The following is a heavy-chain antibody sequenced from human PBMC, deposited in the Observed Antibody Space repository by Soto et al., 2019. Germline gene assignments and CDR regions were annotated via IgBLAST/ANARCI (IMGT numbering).Heavy chain of an antibody. J-gene: IGHJ3*02. CDR1: GFTFRSFG. D-gene: IGHD1-26*01. Sequence: GGSLRLSCAASGFTFRSFGMHWIRQAPGKGLEWVALISYDGTNKYYADSVRGRFTISRDNSKNTLYLEMNTLRVEDTAVYYCAKVLPATGIEGGGDAFDIWGQGTMVTVSS. CDR3: AKVLPATGIEGGGDAFDI. V-gene: IGHV3-30*18. CDR2: ISYDGTNK.